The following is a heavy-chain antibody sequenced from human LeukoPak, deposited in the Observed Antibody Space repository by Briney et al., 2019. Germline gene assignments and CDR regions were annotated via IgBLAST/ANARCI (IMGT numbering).Heavy chain of an antibody. CDR2: NNPNSGGT. V-gene: IGHV1-2*02. J-gene: IGHJ4*02. Sequence: ASVKVSCKASGYTFIGYYMHWVRQAPGQGLEWMGWNNPNSGGTNYAQKFQGRVTMTRDTSISTAYMELSRLRSDDTAVYYCARGLWGTYYFDYWGQGTLVTVSS. CDR1: GYTFIGYY. CDR3: ARGLWGTYYFDY. D-gene: IGHD3-16*01.